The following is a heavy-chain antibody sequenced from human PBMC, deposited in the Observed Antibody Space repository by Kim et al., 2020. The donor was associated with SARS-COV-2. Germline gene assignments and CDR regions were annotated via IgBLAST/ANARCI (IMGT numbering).Heavy chain of an antibody. J-gene: IGHJ3*02. V-gene: IGHV4-39*07. CDR2: IYYSGST. CDR1: GGSISSSSYY. CDR3: ARERMDYDILTGSGAFDI. D-gene: IGHD3-9*01. Sequence: SETLSLTCTVSGGSISSSSYYWGWIRQPPGKGLEWIGSIYYSGSTYYNPSLKSRVTISVDTSKNQFSLKLSSVTAADTAVYYCARERMDYDILTGSGAFDIWGQGTMVTVSS.